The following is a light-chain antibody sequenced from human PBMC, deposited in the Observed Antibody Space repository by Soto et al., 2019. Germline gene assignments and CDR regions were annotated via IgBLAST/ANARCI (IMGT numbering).Light chain of an antibody. CDR1: QGIGSN. CDR2: GAS. Sequence: IQLTQSPSSLSASGGDRVTITCRASQGIGSNLAWYLQKPGEAPKLLVYGASTLQSGVPSRFSGSGSGTVFTLTITSLQPVDFATYYCQQSNSYPLTFGGGTKVEIK. J-gene: IGKJ4*01. CDR3: QQSNSYPLT. V-gene: IGKV1-9*01.